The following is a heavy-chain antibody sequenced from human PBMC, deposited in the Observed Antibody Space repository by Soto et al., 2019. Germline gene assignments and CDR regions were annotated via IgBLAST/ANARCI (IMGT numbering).Heavy chain of an antibody. D-gene: IGHD4-17*01. CDR3: ARAQGDYGDYDGAFDI. Sequence: EVQLVESGGGLVQPGGSLRLSCAASGFTFSSYWMHWVRQAPGKGLVWVSRINSDGSSTSYADSVKGRFTISRDNAKNTLYLQRNSLRAEDTAVYYCARAQGDYGDYDGAFDIWGQGTMVTVSS. CDR2: INSDGSST. V-gene: IGHV3-74*01. CDR1: GFTFSSYW. J-gene: IGHJ3*02.